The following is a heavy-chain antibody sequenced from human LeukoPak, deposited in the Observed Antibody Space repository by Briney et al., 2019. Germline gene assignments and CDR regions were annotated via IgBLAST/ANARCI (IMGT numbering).Heavy chain of an antibody. J-gene: IGHJ4*02. V-gene: IGHV1-2*02. D-gene: IGHD1-26*01. CDR3: ARTQNKWELSGKFDY. Sequence: ASVKVSCKTSGYTFTGYYMHWVRQAPGQGLEWMGWINPNSGGTNYAQKFQGRVTMTRDTSISTAYMELSRLRSDDTAVYYCARTQNKWELSGKFDYWGQGTLVTVSS. CDR2: INPNSGGT. CDR1: GYTFTGYY.